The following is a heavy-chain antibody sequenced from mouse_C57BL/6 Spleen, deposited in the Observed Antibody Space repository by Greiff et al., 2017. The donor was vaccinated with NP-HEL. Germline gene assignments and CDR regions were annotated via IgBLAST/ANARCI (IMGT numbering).Heavy chain of an antibody. D-gene: IGHD1-1*02. CDR2: IDPEDGET. CDR3: ARWRDYYAS. J-gene: IGHJ3*02. CDR1: GFNIKDYY. Sequence: EVQLQQSGAELVKPGASVKLSCTASGFNIKDYYMHWVKQRTEQGLEWIGRIDPEDGETKYAPNFQGKATITADTASNTAYLQLSSLTSEDTAVYYCARWRDYYASWGQGTLVTVSA. V-gene: IGHV14-2*01.